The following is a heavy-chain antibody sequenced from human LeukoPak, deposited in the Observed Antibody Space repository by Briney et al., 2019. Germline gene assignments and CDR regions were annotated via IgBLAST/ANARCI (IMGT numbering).Heavy chain of an antibody. Sequence: GGSLRLSCAASGFTFSSYWMSWVRQAPGKGLEWVANIKQDGSEKYYVDSVKGRFTISRDNAKNSLYLQMNSLRAEDTAVYYCAKDMSGRYFDSVYPWGQGTLVTVSS. J-gene: IGHJ5*02. V-gene: IGHV3-7*01. CDR3: AKDMSGRYFDSVYP. CDR2: IKQDGSEK. CDR1: GFTFSSYW. D-gene: IGHD3-9*01.